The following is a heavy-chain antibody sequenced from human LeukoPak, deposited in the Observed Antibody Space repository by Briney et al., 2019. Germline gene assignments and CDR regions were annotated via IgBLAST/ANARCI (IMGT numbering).Heavy chain of an antibody. V-gene: IGHV1-2*02. CDR1: GYTFTSYG. J-gene: IGHJ4*02. D-gene: IGHD1-14*01. CDR3: ARDPDRSEDY. CDR2: INPNSGGT. Sequence: ASVKVSCKASGYTFTSYGISWVRQAPGQGLEWMGWINPNSGGTNYAQKFQGRVTMTRDTSISTAYMELSRLRSDDTAVYYCARDPDRSEDYWGQGTLVTVSS.